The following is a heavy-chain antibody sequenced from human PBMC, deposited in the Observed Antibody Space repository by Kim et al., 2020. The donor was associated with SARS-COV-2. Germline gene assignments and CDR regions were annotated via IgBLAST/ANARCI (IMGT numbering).Heavy chain of an antibody. D-gene: IGHD6-6*01. J-gene: IGHJ6*03. V-gene: IGHV4-59*01. CDR2: IYNSGST. CDR1: GGSISSYY. Sequence: SETLSLTCTVSGGSISSYYWSWIRQPPGKGLEWIGYIYNSGSTNYNPSLKSRVTTSVDTSKNQFSLRLSSVTAADTAVYYCARDSSSPYYYYYMDVWGKGTTVTVSS. CDR3: ARDSSSPYYYYYMDV.